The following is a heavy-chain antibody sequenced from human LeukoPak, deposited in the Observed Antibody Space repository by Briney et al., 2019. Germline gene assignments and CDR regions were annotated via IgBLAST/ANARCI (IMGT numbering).Heavy chain of an antibody. CDR1: GYTFTSYD. J-gene: IGHJ4*02. CDR3: ARVPRYYYGSGSPDY. V-gene: IGHV1-8*01. Sequence: ASVKVSCKASGYTFTSYDINWVRQATGRGLEWRGWMNPNSGNTGYAQKFQGRVTMTRNTSISTAYMELSSLRSEDTAVYYCARVPRYYYGSGSPDYWGQGTLVTVSS. D-gene: IGHD3-10*01. CDR2: MNPNSGNT.